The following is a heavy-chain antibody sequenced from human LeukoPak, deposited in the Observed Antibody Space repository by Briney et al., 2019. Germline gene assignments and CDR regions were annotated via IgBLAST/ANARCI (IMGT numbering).Heavy chain of an antibody. V-gene: IGHV3-23*01. J-gene: IGHJ4*02. CDR3: AKISAMIVAYYFDY. D-gene: IGHD3-22*01. CDR1: GFTFSGYA. CDR2: ISGSGGST. Sequence: PGGPLRLSFAASGFTFSGYAMSGVRQAPGKGLKGVSAISGSGGSTYYADSVKGRFTISRDNSKNTLYLQMNSLRAEDTAVYYCAKISAMIVAYYFDYWGQGTLVTVSS.